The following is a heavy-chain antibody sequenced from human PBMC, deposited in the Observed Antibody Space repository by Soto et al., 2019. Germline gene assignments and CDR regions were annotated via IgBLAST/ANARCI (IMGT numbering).Heavy chain of an antibody. CDR1: GGTFSSYA. Sequence: QVQLVQSGAEVKKPGSSVKVSCKASGGTFSSYAISWVRQAPGQGLEWMGGIIPLFGTANYAQKFQGRVTITADESTSTAYMELSSRRSEDTAVYYCASAYDSSALFDYWGQGTLVTVSS. J-gene: IGHJ4*02. CDR2: IIPLFGTA. V-gene: IGHV1-69*01. D-gene: IGHD3-22*01. CDR3: ASAYDSSALFDY.